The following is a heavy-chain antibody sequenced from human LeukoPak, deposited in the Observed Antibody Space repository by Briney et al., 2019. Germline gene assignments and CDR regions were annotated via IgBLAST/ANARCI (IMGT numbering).Heavy chain of an antibody. CDR2: ISSSGSTI. Sequence: GGSLRLSCAASGFTFSSYEMNWVRQAPGKGLEWVSYISSSGSTIYYADSVKGRFTISRDNAKKSLYLQMNSLRAEDTAVYYCARRNYGSGSYYKPQKPNYYYYGMDVWGQGTTVTVSS. CDR3: ARRNYGSGSYYKPQKPNYYYYGMDV. D-gene: IGHD3-10*01. CDR1: GFTFSSYE. J-gene: IGHJ6*02. V-gene: IGHV3-48*03.